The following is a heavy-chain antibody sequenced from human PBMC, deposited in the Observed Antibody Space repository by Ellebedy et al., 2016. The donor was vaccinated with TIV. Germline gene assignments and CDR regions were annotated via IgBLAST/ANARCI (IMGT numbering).Heavy chain of an antibody. CDR3: ARGVGLDYGDENDY. V-gene: IGHV1-8*03. Sequence: ASVKVSCKASGYTFTSYDINWVRQATGQGLEWMGWMNPNSGNTGYAQKFQGRVTITRNTSISTAYMELSSLRAEDTAVYYCARGVGLDYGDENDYWGQGTLVTVSS. J-gene: IGHJ4*02. D-gene: IGHD4-17*01. CDR1: GYTFTSYD. CDR2: MNPNSGNT.